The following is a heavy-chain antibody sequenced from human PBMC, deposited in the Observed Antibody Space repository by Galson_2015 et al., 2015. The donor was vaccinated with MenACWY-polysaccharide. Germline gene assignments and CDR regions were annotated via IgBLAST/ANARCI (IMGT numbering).Heavy chain of an antibody. D-gene: IGHD1-26*01. V-gene: IGHV3-30*18. Sequence: SLRLSCAASGFTFSTHGMHWVRQAPGRGLEWVAVVSFDGSNKYYGDSVRGRFTISRDNSKNTLDLQMNSLRAEDTAVYYCAKEIECSGTYWTNFDSWGQGTLVTVSS. CDR1: GFTFSTHG. J-gene: IGHJ4*02. CDR3: AKEIECSGTYWTNFDS. CDR2: VSFDGSNK.